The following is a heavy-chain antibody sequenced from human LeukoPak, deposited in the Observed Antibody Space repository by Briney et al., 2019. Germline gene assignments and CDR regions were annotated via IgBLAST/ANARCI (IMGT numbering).Heavy chain of an antibody. D-gene: IGHD3-22*01. CDR3: ARERSSGYNDAFDI. J-gene: IGHJ3*02. V-gene: IGHV1-46*01. CDR2: INTSGGNT. CDR1: GYTFSNYG. Sequence: ASVKVSCKASGYTFSNYGISWVRQGPGQGLEWVGIINTSGGNTNYAQKFQGRVTMTRDMSTSTVYMELSSLRSEDTAGYYCARERSSGYNDAFDIWGQGTMVTVSS.